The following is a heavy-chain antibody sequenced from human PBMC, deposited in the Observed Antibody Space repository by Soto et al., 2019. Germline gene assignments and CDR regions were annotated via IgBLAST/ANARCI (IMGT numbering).Heavy chain of an antibody. V-gene: IGHV3-74*01. CDR2: INGNADNS. D-gene: IGHD6-19*01. Sequence: GGSLSLSCAASGFSFVSYWMHWVRQVPGEGLAWVSRINGNADNSDYADSVKGRFTISRDNAMNRLYLQMDSLRADDTGVYYCVRDFRGAVAGSEFDHWGQGTLVTVPS. CDR3: VRDFRGAVAGSEFDH. J-gene: IGHJ4*02. CDR1: GFSFVSYW.